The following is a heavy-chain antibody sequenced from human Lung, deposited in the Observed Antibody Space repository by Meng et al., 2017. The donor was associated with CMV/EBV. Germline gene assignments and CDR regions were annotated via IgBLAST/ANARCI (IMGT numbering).Heavy chain of an antibody. CDR1: SGSVSSDSYY. V-gene: IGHV4-61*01. J-gene: IGHJ4*02. D-gene: IGHD3-22*01. CDR2: IYDNWST. Sequence: SXTLSLXCTVSSGSVSSDSYYWSWIRQPPGKGLEWIAYIYDNWSTNYHPSLKRRVTISVDTSKNQFSLKLTSVTAADTAVYYCARGSPGEYYTNSRGYFYFDNWGQGTXVTVSS. CDR3: ARGSPGEYYTNSRGYFYFDN.